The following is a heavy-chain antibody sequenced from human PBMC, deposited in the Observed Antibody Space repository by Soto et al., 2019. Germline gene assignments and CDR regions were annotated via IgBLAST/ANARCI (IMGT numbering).Heavy chain of an antibody. Sequence: VSLRLSCAASGFTFTSYNMNWVRQAPGKGLEWVSYISSSSATIYYADSVKGRFTISRDNAKNSLYLQMSSLRDEDTAVYYCARDLGVRGLGANYYYYGMDVWSQGPTVTVSS. V-gene: IGHV3-48*02. CDR2: ISSSSATI. D-gene: IGHD3-16*01. CDR1: GFTFTSYN. CDR3: ARDLGVRGLGANYYYYGMDV. J-gene: IGHJ6*02.